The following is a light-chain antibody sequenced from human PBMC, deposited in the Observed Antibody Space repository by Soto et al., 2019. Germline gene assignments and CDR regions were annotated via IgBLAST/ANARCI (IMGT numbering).Light chain of an antibody. J-gene: IGKJ5*01. Sequence: EIVLTQSPGTLSLSPGVRDTLSLWSRQSVSSSYLAWYQQKPGQAPRLLIYGASNRSTDIPDRFSGSGYGTDFILIISRLEADDFAYYSSSNDSSTLVIFGHGTRLAI. V-gene: IGKV3-20*01. CDR1: QSVSSSY. CDR2: GAS. CDR3: SNDSSTLVI.